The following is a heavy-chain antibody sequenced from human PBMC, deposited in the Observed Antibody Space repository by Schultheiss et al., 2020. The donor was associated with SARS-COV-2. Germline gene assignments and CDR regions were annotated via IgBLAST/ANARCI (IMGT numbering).Heavy chain of an antibody. CDR2: IYYSGST. CDR3: ARHRESIAACPHYYYGMDV. Sequence: SQTLSLTCTVSGCSISSYYWSWIRQPPGKGLEWIGYIYYSGSTNYNPSLKSRVTISVDTSKNQFSLKLSSVTAADTAVYYCARHRESIAACPHYYYGMDVWGQGATVTVSS. J-gene: IGHJ6*02. CDR1: GCSISSYY. D-gene: IGHD6-6*01. V-gene: IGHV4-59*08.